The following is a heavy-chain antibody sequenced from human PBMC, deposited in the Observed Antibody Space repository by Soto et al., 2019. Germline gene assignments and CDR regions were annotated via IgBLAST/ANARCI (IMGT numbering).Heavy chain of an antibody. CDR1: GGSISSYY. V-gene: IGHV4-4*07. CDR2: IYTSGST. Sequence: QVQLQESGPGLVKPSETLSLTCTVSGGSISSYYWSWIRQPAGKGLEWIGRIYTSGSTNYNPSLKSRVTMSVDTSKNQFSLKLSSVTAADTAVYYWAREEKLLSYYGMDVWGQGTTVTVSS. J-gene: IGHJ6*02. D-gene: IGHD1-26*01. CDR3: AREEKLLSYYGMDV.